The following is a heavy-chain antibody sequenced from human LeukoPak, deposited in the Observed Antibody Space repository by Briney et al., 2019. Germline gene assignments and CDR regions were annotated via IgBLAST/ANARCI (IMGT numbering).Heavy chain of an antibody. CDR2: ISSSGSTI. D-gene: IGHD3-10*01. J-gene: IGHJ4*02. Sequence: GGSLRLSCAASGFTFSSYEMNWVRQAPRKGLEWVSYISSSGSTIYYADSVKGRFTISRDNAKNSLYLQMNSLRAEDTAVYYCARGTRYYNGSGSDPDYWGQGTLVTVSS. V-gene: IGHV3-48*03. CDR1: GFTFSSYE. CDR3: ARGTRYYNGSGSDPDY.